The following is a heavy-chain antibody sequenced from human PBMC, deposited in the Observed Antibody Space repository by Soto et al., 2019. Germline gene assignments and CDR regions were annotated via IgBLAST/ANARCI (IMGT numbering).Heavy chain of an antibody. CDR3: ASPDMVRGVIISLDY. D-gene: IGHD3-10*01. Sequence: ASVKVSCKASGYTFTSYGISWVRQAPGQRLEWMGWINAGNGNTEYSQKFQGRVTITRDTSASTAYMELSSLRSEDTAVYYCASPDMVRGVIISLDYWGQGTLVTVSS. CDR1: GYTFTSYG. J-gene: IGHJ4*02. CDR2: INAGNGNT. V-gene: IGHV1-3*01.